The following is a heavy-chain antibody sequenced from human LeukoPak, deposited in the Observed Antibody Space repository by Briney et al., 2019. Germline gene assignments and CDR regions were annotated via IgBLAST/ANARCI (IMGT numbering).Heavy chain of an antibody. V-gene: IGHV1-8*01. D-gene: IGHD5-24*01. CDR1: GYTFTSYD. CDR3: ARGPDQLFSLYYYYYGMDV. Sequence: GASVKVSCTASGYTFTSYDINWVRQATGQGLEWMGWMNPNSGNTGYAQKFQGRVTMTRNTSISTAYMELGSLRSEDTAVYYCARGPDQLFSLYYYYYGMDVWGQGTTVTVSS. J-gene: IGHJ6*02. CDR2: MNPNSGNT.